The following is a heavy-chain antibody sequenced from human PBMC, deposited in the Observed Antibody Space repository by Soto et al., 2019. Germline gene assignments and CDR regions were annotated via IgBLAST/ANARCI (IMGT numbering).Heavy chain of an antibody. D-gene: IGHD3-10*01. CDR1: GGSLRCGTNY. Sequence: TLSLTCAVSGGSLRCGTNYWSWIRQHPGKGLEWIGNINYSGSTYYNPSLKSRLTISVETSKNQFSLKLSSVSAADTAVYYCARYNYYKDLTKPHKPYQHWGPGTLVTVSS. V-gene: IGHV4-31*11. J-gene: IGHJ1*01. CDR3: ARYNYYKDLTKPHKPYQH. CDR2: INYSGST.